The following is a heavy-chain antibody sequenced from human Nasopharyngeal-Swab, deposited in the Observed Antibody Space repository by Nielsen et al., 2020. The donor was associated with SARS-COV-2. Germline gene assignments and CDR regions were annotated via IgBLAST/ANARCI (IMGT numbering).Heavy chain of an antibody. J-gene: IGHJ5*02. CDR3: ARHYGHVVVTDNWFDP. CDR1: GGSISSSSYY. V-gene: IGHV4-61*05. Sequence: SETLSLTCTVSGGSISSSSYYWGWIRQPPGKGLEWIGYISYTGSTNYNPSLKSRVTISLDTSKTQFSLKLRSVTAADTAVYYCARHYGHVVVTDNWFDPWGQGTLVTVSS. D-gene: IGHD2-21*02. CDR2: ISYTGST.